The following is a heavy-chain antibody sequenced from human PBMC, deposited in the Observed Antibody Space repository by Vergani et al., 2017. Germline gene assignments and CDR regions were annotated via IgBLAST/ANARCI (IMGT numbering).Heavy chain of an antibody. J-gene: IGHJ4*02. V-gene: IGHV4-39*01. CDR3: ARHISVVRPSSMTAFDY. CDR1: GDSISTGSYA. Sequence: QVQLQQWGAGLLKPSETLSLSCTVSGDSISTGSYAWGWIRQPPGKTLEWIGTVFYGGRTSYNPSLKSRVTLSLDTSKKQISLHLTSVTAADTAVYYCARHISVVRPSSMTAFDYWGQGTLVTVSS. D-gene: IGHD2-21*01. CDR2: VFYGGRT.